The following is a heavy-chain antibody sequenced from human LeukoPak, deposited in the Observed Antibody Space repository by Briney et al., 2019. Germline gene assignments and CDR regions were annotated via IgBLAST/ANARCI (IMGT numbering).Heavy chain of an antibody. Sequence: GGSLRLSCTASGLTFGDYAMSWVRQAPGKGLEWVGFIRSKAYGGTTKYAASVEGRFTISRDDSKSIAYLQMNSLKTEDTAVYYCTRFPRSGGWCPGNYWGQGTLVTVSS. D-gene: IGHD6-19*01. V-gene: IGHV3-49*04. CDR3: TRFPRSGGWCPGNY. CDR2: IRSKAYGGTT. J-gene: IGHJ4*02. CDR1: GLTFGDYA.